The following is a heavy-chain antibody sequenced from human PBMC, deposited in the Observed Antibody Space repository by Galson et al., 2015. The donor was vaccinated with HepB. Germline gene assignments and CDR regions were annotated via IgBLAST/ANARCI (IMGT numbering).Heavy chain of an antibody. CDR2: MNPNSGNT. D-gene: IGHD3-10*01. J-gene: IGHJ3*02. CDR3: ARPQIPNYYGSGSYYLGVAFDAFDI. V-gene: IGHV1-8*01. Sequence: SVTVSCKASGSTFTSYDINWVRQATGQGLEWMGWMNPNSGNTGYAQKFQGRVTMTRNTSISTAYMELSSLRSEDTAVYYCARPQIPNYYGSGSYYLGVAFDAFDIWGQGTMVTVSS. CDR1: GSTFTSYD.